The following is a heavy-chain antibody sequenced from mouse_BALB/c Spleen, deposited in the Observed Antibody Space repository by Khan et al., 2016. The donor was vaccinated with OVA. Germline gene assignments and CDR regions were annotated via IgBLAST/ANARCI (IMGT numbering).Heavy chain of an antibody. CDR1: GSTFTNYG. J-gene: IGHJ1*01. CDR2: INTYTGEP. V-gene: IGHV9-3-1*01. Sequence: QIQLVQSGPELKKPGETVKISCKASGSTFTNYGMSWVKQAPGKGLKWMGWINTYTGEPTYADDFKGRFAFFLETSASTAYLQINNLKNEDTATYFGERKNYRYDWYFDVWGAGTTVTVSS. CDR3: ERKNYRYDWYFDV. D-gene: IGHD2-14*01.